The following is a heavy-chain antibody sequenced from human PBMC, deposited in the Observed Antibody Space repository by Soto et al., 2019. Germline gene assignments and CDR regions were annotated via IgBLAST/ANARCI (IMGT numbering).Heavy chain of an antibody. CDR3: ARWGGSYYESWFDP. J-gene: IGHJ5*02. V-gene: IGHV3-33*03. D-gene: IGHD1-26*01. Sequence: QVLLVESGGGVVQPGTSLRLSCEASGFTFRNYGMRWVRQAPGKGLEWVAVTSSDGSTKNYAASVKGRFFISSDNSKNTLYLQMSSLRAEDTALYYCARWGGSYYESWFDPWGQGTLVIVSS. CDR2: TSSDGSTK. CDR1: GFTFRNYG.